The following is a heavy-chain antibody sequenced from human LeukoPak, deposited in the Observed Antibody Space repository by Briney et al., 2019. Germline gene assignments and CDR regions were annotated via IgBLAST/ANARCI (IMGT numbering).Heavy chain of an antibody. CDR2: IKSKADGATT. Sequence: GGSLRLSCAASGFTFSNAWMTWVRQAPGKGLEWVGRIKSKADGATTDYAAPVRGRFTIPRDDSKNTLYLQMNSLKTEDTAVYYCTAGGNFYANWGQGTLLTVSS. V-gene: IGHV3-15*01. CDR3: TAGGNFYAN. CDR1: GFTFSNAW. D-gene: IGHD2/OR15-2a*01. J-gene: IGHJ4*02.